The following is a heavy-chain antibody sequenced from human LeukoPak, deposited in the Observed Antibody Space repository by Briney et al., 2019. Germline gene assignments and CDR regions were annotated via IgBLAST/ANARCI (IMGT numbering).Heavy chain of an antibody. D-gene: IGHD1-26*01. V-gene: IGHV3-7*02. CDR2: IKQDGSEK. Sequence: PGGSLRLSCAASGFTFSDYSMNWVRQAPGKGLEWVANIKQDGSEKYHVDSVTGRFTISRDNAKNSLYLEMSSLRDEDTAVYYCARADRSGTYNFDYWGQGTLVTVSS. CDR3: ARADRSGTYNFDY. J-gene: IGHJ4*02. CDR1: GFTFSDYS.